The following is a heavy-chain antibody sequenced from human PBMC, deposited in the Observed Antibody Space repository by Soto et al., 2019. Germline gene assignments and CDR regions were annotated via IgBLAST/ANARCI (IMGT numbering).Heavy chain of an antibody. J-gene: IGHJ6*02. CDR2: IYYSGST. Sequence: QVQLQESGPGLVKPSETLSLTCTVSGGSISSYYWSWIRQPPGKGLEWIGYIYYSGSTNYNPSLKSRVTTSVDTSKNQCSLTLSSVTAADTAVYYCARARNDYSNYGGSDPYYGMDVWGQGTTVTVSS. V-gene: IGHV4-59*01. CDR3: ARARNDYSNYGGSDPYYGMDV. CDR1: GGSISSYY. D-gene: IGHD4-4*01.